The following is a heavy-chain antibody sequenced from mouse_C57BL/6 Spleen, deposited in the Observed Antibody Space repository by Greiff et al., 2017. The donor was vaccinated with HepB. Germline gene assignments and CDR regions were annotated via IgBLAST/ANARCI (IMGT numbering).Heavy chain of an antibody. V-gene: IGHV5-9-1*02. J-gene: IGHJ3*01. CDR1: GFTFSSYA. D-gene: IGHD2-4*01. Sequence: EVQGVESGEGLVKPGGSLKLSCAASGFTFSSYAMSWVRQTPEKRLEWVAYISSGGDYIYYADTVKGRFTISRDNARNTLYLQMSSLKSEDTAMYYCTRGIYDYDPFAYWGQGTLVTVSA. CDR3: TRGIYDYDPFAY. CDR2: ISSGGDYI.